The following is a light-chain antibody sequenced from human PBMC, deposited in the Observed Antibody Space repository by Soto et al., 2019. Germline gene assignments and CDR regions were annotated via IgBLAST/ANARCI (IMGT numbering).Light chain of an antibody. Sequence: EIVLTQSPGTLSLSPGERATLSCRASQSVSSSYLAWYQQKPGQAPRLLIYDASNRATGIPARFSGSGSGTDFTLTISSLEPEDFAVYYCQQRSIWPDTFGQGTRLENK. CDR1: QSVSSSY. V-gene: IGKV3D-20*02. CDR2: DAS. J-gene: IGKJ5*01. CDR3: QQRSIWPDT.